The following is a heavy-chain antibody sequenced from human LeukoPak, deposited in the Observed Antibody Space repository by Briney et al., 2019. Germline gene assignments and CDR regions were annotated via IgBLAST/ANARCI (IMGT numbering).Heavy chain of an antibody. Sequence: PSETLSLTCTVSGGSISSSSYYWGWIRQPPGKGLEWIGSICYSGSTYYNPSLKSRVTISVDTSKNQFSLKLSSVTAADTAVYYCARDIIPAASSITGTSFDYWGQGTLVTVSS. J-gene: IGHJ4*02. CDR1: GGSISSSSYY. CDR3: ARDIIPAASSITGTSFDY. D-gene: IGHD1/OR15-1a*01. V-gene: IGHV4-39*02. CDR2: ICYSGST.